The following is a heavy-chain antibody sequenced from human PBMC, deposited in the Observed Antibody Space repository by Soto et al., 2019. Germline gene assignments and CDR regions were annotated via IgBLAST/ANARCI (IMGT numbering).Heavy chain of an antibody. D-gene: IGHD5-12*01. Sequence: ASVKVSCKASGYTFTSYALHWVRQAPGQRLEWMGWINAGNGNTKYSQNFQGRVTITRDTSASTTYMELSSLISEDTAVYYCSIQSGGVVYWGQGTLVTVSS. CDR1: GYTFTSYA. J-gene: IGHJ4*02. CDR2: INAGNGNT. V-gene: IGHV1-3*01. CDR3: SIQSGGVVY.